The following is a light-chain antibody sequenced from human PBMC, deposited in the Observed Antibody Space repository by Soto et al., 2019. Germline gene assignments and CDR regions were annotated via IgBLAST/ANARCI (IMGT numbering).Light chain of an antibody. V-gene: IGKV3-20*01. CDR3: QQYGTSPWT. CDR2: GAS. CDR1: QNVANNY. Sequence: ESVLTQSPGTLSLSPGERATLSCRASQNVANNYLAWFRQKPGQTPRLLIYGASSRAAGIPDRFSGSGSGTDFTLTISRLEPEDFAVFYCQQYGTSPWTFGQGTKV. J-gene: IGKJ1*01.